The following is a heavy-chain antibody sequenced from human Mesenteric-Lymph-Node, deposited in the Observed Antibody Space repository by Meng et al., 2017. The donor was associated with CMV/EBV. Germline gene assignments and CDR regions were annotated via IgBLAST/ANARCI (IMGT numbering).Heavy chain of an antibody. J-gene: IGHJ4*02. V-gene: IGHV1-69*05. Sequence: SVKVSCKASGGTFSSYAISWVRQAPGQGLEWMGGIIPIFGTANYAQKFQGRVTITRNTSISTAYMELSSLRSEDTAVYYCARGVQLGGLGFDYWGQGTLVTVSS. D-gene: IGHD6-6*01. CDR2: IIPIFGTA. CDR1: GGTFSSYA. CDR3: ARGVQLGGLGFDY.